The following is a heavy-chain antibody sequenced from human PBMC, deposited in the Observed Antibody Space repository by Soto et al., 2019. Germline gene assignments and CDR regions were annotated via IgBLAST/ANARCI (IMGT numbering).Heavy chain of an antibody. CDR3: AREDAVATIEGYYMDV. CDR2: ISSSSSTI. V-gene: IGHV3-48*01. D-gene: IGHD5-12*01. CDR1: GFTFSSYS. Sequence: GGSLRLSCAASGFTFSSYSMNWVRQAPGKGLEWVSYISSSSSTIYYADSVKGRFTISRDNAKNSLYLQMNSLRAEDTAVYYCAREDAVATIEGYYMDVWGKGTTVTVSS. J-gene: IGHJ6*03.